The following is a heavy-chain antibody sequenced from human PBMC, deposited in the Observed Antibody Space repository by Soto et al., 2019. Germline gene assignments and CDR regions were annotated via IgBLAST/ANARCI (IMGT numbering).Heavy chain of an antibody. CDR2: MNPNSGNT. J-gene: IGHJ4*02. CDR1: GYTFPSYD. Sequence: VKVSCKASGYTFPSYDINWVRQATGQGLEWMGWMNPNSGNTAYAQKFQGRVTMTRNTSISTAYMELSSLRSEDTAVYYCAREGGYSYGFGYWGQGTLVTVSS. CDR3: AREGGYSYGFGY. D-gene: IGHD5-18*01. V-gene: IGHV1-8*01.